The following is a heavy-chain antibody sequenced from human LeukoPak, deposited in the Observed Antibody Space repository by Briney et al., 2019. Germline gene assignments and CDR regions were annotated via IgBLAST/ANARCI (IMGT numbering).Heavy chain of an antibody. CDR1: GFTFSNAW. CDR3: TTGQIVLVTYYYYYYMDV. CDR2: NKIKTDGGTT. D-gene: IGHD2-2*01. J-gene: IGHJ6*03. Sequence: PGGSLRLTCAASGFTFSNAWMSWVRQAPGKGLEWVGRNKIKTDGGTTDYAAPVKGRFTISRDDSKNTLYLQMNSLKTEDTAVYYCTTGQIVLVTYYYYYYMDVWGKGTTVTVSS. V-gene: IGHV3-15*01.